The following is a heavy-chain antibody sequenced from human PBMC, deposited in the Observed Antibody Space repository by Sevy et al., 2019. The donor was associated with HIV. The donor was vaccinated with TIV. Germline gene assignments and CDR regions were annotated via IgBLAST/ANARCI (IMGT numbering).Heavy chain of an antibody. CDR3: ARDQPGIAVAGRGYFDY. CDR1: GGTFSSYA. V-gene: IGHV1-69*13. D-gene: IGHD6-19*01. J-gene: IGHJ4*02. CDR2: IIPSFGTA. Sequence: ASVKVSCKASGGTFSSYAISWVRQAPGQGLEWMGGIIPSFGTANYAQKFQGRVTITADESTSTAYMELSSLRSEDTAVYYCARDQPGIAVAGRGYFDYWGQGTLVTVSS.